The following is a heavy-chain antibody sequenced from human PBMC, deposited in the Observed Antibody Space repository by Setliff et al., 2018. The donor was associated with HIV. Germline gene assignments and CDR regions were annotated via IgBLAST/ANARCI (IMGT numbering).Heavy chain of an antibody. D-gene: IGHD6-25*01. CDR2: IYRAGST. J-gene: IGHJ4*02. V-gene: IGHV3-53*04. CDR3: ARTPEGAAVFDY. Sequence: GGSLRLSCAASGFTVSSNFMSWVRQAPGKGLEWVSVIYRAGSTYYADSVKGRFTISRHNSKNTLYLQMNSLRADDTAVYYCARTPEGAAVFDYWGQGTLVTVS. CDR1: GFTVSSNF.